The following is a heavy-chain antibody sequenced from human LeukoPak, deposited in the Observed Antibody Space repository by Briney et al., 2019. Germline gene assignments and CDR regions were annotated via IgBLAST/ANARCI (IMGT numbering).Heavy chain of an antibody. CDR1: GFTFSTYD. V-gene: IGHV3-30*18. D-gene: IGHD6-19*01. Sequence: GGSLRLSCAASGFTFSTYDMHWVRQAPGKGLEWVAVISYDGSDKYYADSVKGRFTISRDNSKNTLYLQMNSLRAEDTAVYYCAKDKIVGSTGWYYFDYWGQGTLVTVSS. CDR3: AKDKIVGSTGWYYFDY. CDR2: ISYDGSDK. J-gene: IGHJ4*02.